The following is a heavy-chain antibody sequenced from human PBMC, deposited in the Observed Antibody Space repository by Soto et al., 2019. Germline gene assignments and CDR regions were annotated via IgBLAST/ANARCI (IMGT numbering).Heavy chain of an antibody. CDR3: ARSTNDYGDRH. Sequence: QVQLVQSGAEVKKPGASVKVSCKASGYTFTSYDINWVRQATGQGLEWMGWMNPNSGNTGNAQKFRGSVTMTRNTSISTAYMERSSLRSEDTAVYYCARSTNDYGDRHWGQGTLVTVSS. CDR1: GYTFTSYD. D-gene: IGHD4-17*01. CDR2: MNPNSGNT. J-gene: IGHJ4*02. V-gene: IGHV1-8*01.